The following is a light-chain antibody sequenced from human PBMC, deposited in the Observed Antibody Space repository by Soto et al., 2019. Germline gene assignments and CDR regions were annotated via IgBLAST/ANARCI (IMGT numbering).Light chain of an antibody. V-gene: IGKV1-5*03. CDR1: QNIGYW. Sequence: DIQMTQSPPTVSAFVGDRVTFSCRASQNIGYWLAWYQQKPGQAPVLLIEKTSSLQRGVASRFYGSGSGTDFTLTITSLQTDDVGTYYCQQYSRYWTFGPGTKV. J-gene: IGKJ1*01. CDR3: QQYSRYWT. CDR2: KTS.